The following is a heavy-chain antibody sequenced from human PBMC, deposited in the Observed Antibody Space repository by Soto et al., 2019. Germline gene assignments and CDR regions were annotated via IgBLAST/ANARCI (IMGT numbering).Heavy chain of an antibody. CDR1: GGTFSSYA. Sequence: ASVKVSCKASGGTFSSYAISWVRQAPGQGLEWMGGIIPIFGTANYAQKFQGRVTITADKSTSTAYMELSSLRSEDTAVYYCAVLRGVYYYDSSGYYSYFDYWGQGTLVTVSS. D-gene: IGHD3-22*01. CDR2: IIPIFGTA. CDR3: AVLRGVYYYDSSGYYSYFDY. V-gene: IGHV1-69*06. J-gene: IGHJ4*02.